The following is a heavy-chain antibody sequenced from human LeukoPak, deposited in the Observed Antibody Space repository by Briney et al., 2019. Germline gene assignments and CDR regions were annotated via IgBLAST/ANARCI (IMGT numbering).Heavy chain of an antibody. V-gene: IGHV4-39*01. D-gene: IGHD2-2*02. CDR1: GGSISSSSYY. CDR2: IYYSGST. CDR3: ARYVVVPAAIGY. J-gene: IGHJ4*02. Sequence: SETLSLTCTVSGGSISSSSYYWGWIRQPPGKGLEWIGSIYYSGSTYYNPSLKSRATISVDTSKNQFSLKLSSVTAADTAVYYCARYVVVPAAIGYWGQGTLVTVSS.